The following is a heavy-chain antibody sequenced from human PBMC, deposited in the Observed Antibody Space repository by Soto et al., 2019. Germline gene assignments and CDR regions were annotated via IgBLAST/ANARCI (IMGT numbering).Heavy chain of an antibody. CDR2: IIPIFGTA. D-gene: IGHD4-17*01. CDR3: ARVWQMTTVTTGGFLWFDP. J-gene: IGHJ5*02. Sequence: QVQLVQSGAEVKKPGSSVKVSCKASGGTFSSYAISWVRQAPGQGLEWMGGIIPIFGTANYAQKFQGRVTITADESTSTAYMELSSLRSEATAVYYCARVWQMTTVTTGGFLWFDPWGQGTLVTVSS. CDR1: GGTFSSYA. V-gene: IGHV1-69*12.